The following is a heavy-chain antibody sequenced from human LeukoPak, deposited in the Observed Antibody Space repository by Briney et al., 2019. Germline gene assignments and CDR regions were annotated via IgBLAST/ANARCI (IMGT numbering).Heavy chain of an antibody. CDR3: TTAGWELYYFDY. Sequence: PGGPLRLSCTASGFTSSNAWMTWVRQVPGKGLEWVGLIKTKTDGETTDYAAPVKGRFTISRDDSKNTLYLQMNSLKTEDTAVYYCTTAGWELYYFDYWGQGTLVTVSS. J-gene: IGHJ4*02. D-gene: IGHD1-26*01. CDR2: IKTKTDGETT. V-gene: IGHV3-15*01. CDR1: GFTSSNAW.